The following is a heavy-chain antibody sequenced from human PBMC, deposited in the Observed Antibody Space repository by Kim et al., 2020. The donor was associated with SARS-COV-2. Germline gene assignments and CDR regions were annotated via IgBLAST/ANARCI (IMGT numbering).Heavy chain of an antibody. D-gene: IGHD6-13*01. Sequence: KCRFTISRDNAKNTLYLQMNSLRAADTAVYYCAKAPGAEAAAAKWYFDLWGRGTLVTVSS. J-gene: IGHJ2*01. CDR3: AKAPGAEAAAAKWYFDL. V-gene: IGHV3-23*01.